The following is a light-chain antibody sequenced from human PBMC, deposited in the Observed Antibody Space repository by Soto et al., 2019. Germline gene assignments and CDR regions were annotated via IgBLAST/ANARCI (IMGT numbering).Light chain of an antibody. V-gene: IGKV3-20*01. J-gene: IGKJ4*01. CDR1: QTVNSNY. Sequence: EIVLTQSPGTLSLSPGERATLSCRASQTVNSNYLAWYQQRAGQAPRLLIYGASTRAADIPDRFSGSGSGTDFTLTISRLEPEDFAVYYCQQYYRSPLITFGGGTKVEIK. CDR3: QQYYRSPLIT. CDR2: GAS.